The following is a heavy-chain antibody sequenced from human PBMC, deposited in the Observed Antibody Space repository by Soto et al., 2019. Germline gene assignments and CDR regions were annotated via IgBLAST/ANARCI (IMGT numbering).Heavy chain of an antibody. J-gene: IGHJ4*02. D-gene: IGHD3-16*01. CDR2: IYYSGST. Sequence: SETLALTCTVSGGSISSYYWRWIRQPPGKGLEWIGYIYYSGSTNYNPSLKSRVTISVDTSKNQFSLKLSSVTAADTAVYYCARAWGGHVEDYWGQGTLVTVSS. V-gene: IGHV4-59*01. CDR1: GGSISSYY. CDR3: ARAWGGHVEDY.